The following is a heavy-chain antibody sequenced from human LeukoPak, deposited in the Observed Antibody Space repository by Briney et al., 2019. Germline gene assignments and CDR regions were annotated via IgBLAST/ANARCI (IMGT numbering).Heavy chain of an antibody. V-gene: IGHV3-15*01. D-gene: IGHD2-2*02. CDR1: GFTFSSYA. CDR3: THVVVPAAIPGGVGY. Sequence: PGGSLRLSCAASGFTFSSYAMHWVRQAPGKGLEWVGRIKSKTDGGTTDYAAPVKGRFTIPRDDSKNTLYLQMNSLRTEDTAVYYCTHVVVPAAIPGGVGYWGQGTLVTVSS. CDR2: IKSKTDGGTT. J-gene: IGHJ4*02.